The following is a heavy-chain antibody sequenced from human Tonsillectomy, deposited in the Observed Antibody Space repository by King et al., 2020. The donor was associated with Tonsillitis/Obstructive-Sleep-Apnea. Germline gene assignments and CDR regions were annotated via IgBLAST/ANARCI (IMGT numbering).Heavy chain of an antibody. V-gene: IGHV4-34*01. CDR1: GGSFSGYY. CDR3: ARLDIAVVPAAMSDAFDI. J-gene: IGHJ3*02. Sequence: HVQLQQWGAGLLKPSETLSVTCAVYGGSFSGYYWSLIRQPPGKGLEWIGEINHRGSTNYNPSLKSRVTISLDMSKNQFSLKLTSVTAADTAGYYCARLDIAVVPAAMSDAFDIWGQGTMVTVSS. D-gene: IGHD2-2*03. CDR2: INHRGST.